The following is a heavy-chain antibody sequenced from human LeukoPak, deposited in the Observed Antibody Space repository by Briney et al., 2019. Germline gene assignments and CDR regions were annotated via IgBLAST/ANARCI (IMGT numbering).Heavy chain of an antibody. Sequence: GASVKVSCKVSGYTLTELSMHWVRQAPGKGLEWMGGFDPEDGETIYAQKFQGRVTMTGDTSTDTAYMGLSSLRSEDTAVYYCATAKGGYGRWFDPWGQGTLVTVSS. V-gene: IGHV1-24*01. CDR1: GYTLTELS. J-gene: IGHJ5*02. D-gene: IGHD1-26*01. CDR3: ATAKGGYGRWFDP. CDR2: FDPEDGET.